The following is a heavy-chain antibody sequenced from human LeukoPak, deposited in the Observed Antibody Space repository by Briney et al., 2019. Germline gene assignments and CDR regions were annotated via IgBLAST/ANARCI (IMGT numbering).Heavy chain of an antibody. J-gene: IGHJ4*02. CDR2: ISGSGGST. D-gene: IGHD1-7*01. CDR1: GFTFSSYA. CDR3: ATDPSFNWNYWGYYFDY. V-gene: IGHV3-23*01. Sequence: GGSLRLSCAASGFTFSSYAMSWVRHAPGKGLEWVSTISGSGGSTYYADSVKGRFTISRDSSKNTLYLQMNSLRAEDTAVYYCATDPSFNWNYWGYYFDYWGREPWSPSPQ.